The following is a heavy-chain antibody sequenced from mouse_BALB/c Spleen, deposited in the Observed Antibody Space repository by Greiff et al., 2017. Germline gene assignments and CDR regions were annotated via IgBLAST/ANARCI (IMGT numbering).Heavy chain of an antibody. Sequence: DVQLVESGGGLVKPGGSLKLSCAASGFTFSSYAMSWVRQTPEKRLEWVASISSGGSTYYPDSVKGRFTISRDNARNILYLQMSSLRSEDTAMYYCARDDGYYTWFAYWGQGTLVTVSA. D-gene: IGHD2-3*01. CDR1: GFTFSSYA. CDR2: ISSGGST. J-gene: IGHJ3*01. CDR3: ARDDGYYTWFAY. V-gene: IGHV5-6-5*01.